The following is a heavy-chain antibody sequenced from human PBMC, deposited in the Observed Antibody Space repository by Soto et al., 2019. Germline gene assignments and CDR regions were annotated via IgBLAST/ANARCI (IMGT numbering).Heavy chain of an antibody. CDR1: GFTFSSYG. D-gene: IGHD1-1*01. CDR2: IWYDGNNK. CDR3: ARGELVLDY. Sequence: GGSLRLSCAASGFTFSSYGMHWVRQAPGKGLEWVAVIWYDGNNKYYADSVKGRFTISRDNSKNTLYQQMNSLRAEDTAVYYRARGELVLDYWGQETRVTVSS. V-gene: IGHV3-33*01. J-gene: IGHJ4*02.